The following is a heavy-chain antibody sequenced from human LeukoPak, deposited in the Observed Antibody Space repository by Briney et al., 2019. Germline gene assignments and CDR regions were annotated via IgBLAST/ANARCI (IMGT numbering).Heavy chain of an antibody. CDR2: INHSGST. CDR1: GGSFSGYY. Sequence: SETLSLTCAVYGGSFSGYYWSWIRQPPGKGLEWIWEINHSGSTNYNPSLKSRVTISVDTSKNQFSLKLSSVTAADTAVYYCARRRQGYYGSGSYYKPNHFDYWGQGTLVTVSS. V-gene: IGHV4-34*01. J-gene: IGHJ4*02. D-gene: IGHD3-10*01. CDR3: ARRRQGYYGSGSYYKPNHFDY.